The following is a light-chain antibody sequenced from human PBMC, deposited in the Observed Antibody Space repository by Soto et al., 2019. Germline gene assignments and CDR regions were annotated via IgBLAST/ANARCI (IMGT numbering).Light chain of an antibody. J-gene: IGKJ1*01. Sequence: DIQMPQSPSSLSASVGDRVTITCQASQDIRKYLNWYQQKPGKAPNLLIYDTSNLETGVPSRFSGSGSGTDFTLTINSLAPEDFAIYYCHQRQSWPRTFGQGTKVDIK. V-gene: IGKV1-33*01. CDR1: QDIRKY. CDR2: DTS. CDR3: HQRQSWPRT.